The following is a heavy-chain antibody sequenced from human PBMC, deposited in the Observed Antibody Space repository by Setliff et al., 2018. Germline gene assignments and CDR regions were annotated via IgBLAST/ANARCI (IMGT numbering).Heavy chain of an antibody. CDR2: VYHSGGT. D-gene: IGHD5-12*01. J-gene: IGHJ4*02. Sequence: PSETLSLTCTVSGDSISRSTYYWAWIRQPPGKGLEWLGTVYHSGGTYYNPSLKSRVTMSVDTSKNLFSLKLNSVTAADTALYYCARHVKVATEYFDCWGQGTLVTVSS. V-gene: IGHV4-39*01. CDR3: ARHVKVATEYFDC. CDR1: GDSISRSTYY.